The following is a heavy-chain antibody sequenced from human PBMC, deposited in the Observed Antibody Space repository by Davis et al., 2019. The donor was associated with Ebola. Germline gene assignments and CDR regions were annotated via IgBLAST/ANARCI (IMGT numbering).Heavy chain of an antibody. D-gene: IGHD3-9*01. V-gene: IGHV4-34*01. J-gene: IGHJ6*02. CDR2: INHSGST. Sequence: MPSETLSLTCTVSGGSISSYYWSWIRQPPGKGLEWIGEINHSGSTNYNPSLKSRVTISVDTSKNQFSLKLSSVTAADTAVYYCARVGYDILTGYYYGMDVWGQGTTVTVSS. CDR3: ARVGYDILTGYYYGMDV. CDR1: GGSISSYY.